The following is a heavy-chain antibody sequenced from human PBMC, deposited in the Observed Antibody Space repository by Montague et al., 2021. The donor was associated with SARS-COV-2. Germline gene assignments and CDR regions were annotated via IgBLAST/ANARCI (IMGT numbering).Heavy chain of an antibody. CDR1: GFTFGDYA. V-gene: IGHV3-9*01. CDR3: AKDLSMGGYYFGY. D-gene: IGHD3-22*01. CDR2: ISWIGGSI. Sequence: SLRLSCAASGFTFGDYAMPWVRQAPGKGLEWVSGISWIGGSIGYADSVKGRFTISRDNAKNSLYLQMNSLRAEDTALYYCAKDLSMGGYYFGYWGQGTLVTVSS. J-gene: IGHJ4*02.